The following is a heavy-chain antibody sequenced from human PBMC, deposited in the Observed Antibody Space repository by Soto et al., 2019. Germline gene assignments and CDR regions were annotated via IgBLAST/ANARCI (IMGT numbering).Heavy chain of an antibody. J-gene: IGHJ5*02. CDR1: GGSLSSSSYY. V-gene: IGHV4-39*01. CDR3: ARQISKLRFLEWLLNWFDP. CDR2: IYYSGST. Sequence: SDTLSLTCTVSGGSLSSSSYYWGWIRQPPGKGLEWIGSIYYSGSTYYNPSLKSRGTISVDTSKNQFSLKLSSVTAADTAVYYCARQISKLRFLEWLLNWFDPWGQGTLVTVSS. D-gene: IGHD3-3*01.